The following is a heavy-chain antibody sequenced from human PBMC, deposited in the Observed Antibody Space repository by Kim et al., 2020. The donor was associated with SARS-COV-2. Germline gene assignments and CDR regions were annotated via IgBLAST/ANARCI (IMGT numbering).Heavy chain of an antibody. CDR2: ISYDGSNK. V-gene: IGHV3-30*04. Sequence: GGSLRLSCAASGFTFSSYAMHWVRQAPGKGLEWVAVISYDGSNKYYVDSVKGRFTISRDNSKNTLYLQMNSLRAEDTAVYYCARDGADEYSGYVDYGMDVWGQGTTVTVSS. CDR1: GFTFSSYA. CDR3: ARDGADEYSGYVDYGMDV. D-gene: IGHD5-12*01. J-gene: IGHJ6*02.